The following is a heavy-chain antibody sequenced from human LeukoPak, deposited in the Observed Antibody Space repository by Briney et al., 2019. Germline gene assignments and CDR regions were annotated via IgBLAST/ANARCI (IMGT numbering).Heavy chain of an antibody. J-gene: IGHJ4*02. CDR2: IYTSGRT. V-gene: IGHV4-4*09. CDR3: ARTDSSGYYYFDY. D-gene: IGHD3-22*01. Sequence: SETLSLTCTVSGGSISSYYWSWIRQPPGKGLEWIGYIYTSGRTNYNPSLKSRVTISVDTSKNQFSLKLSSVTAADTAVYYCARTDSSGYYYFDYWGQGTLVTVSS. CDR1: GGSISSYY.